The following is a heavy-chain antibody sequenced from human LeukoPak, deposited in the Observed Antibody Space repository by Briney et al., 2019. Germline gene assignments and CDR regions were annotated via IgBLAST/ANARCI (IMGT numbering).Heavy chain of an antibody. Sequence: PSETLSLTCTVSGGSISSYYWSWIRQPPGKGLEWIGYIYYSGSTNYNPSLKSRVTISVDTSKNQLSLKLSSVTAADTAVYYCARGSRGYSYGYAQFDYRGQGTLVTVSS. CDR1: GGSISSYY. V-gene: IGHV4-59*01. D-gene: IGHD5-18*01. CDR3: ARGSRGYSYGYAQFDY. J-gene: IGHJ4*02. CDR2: IYYSGST.